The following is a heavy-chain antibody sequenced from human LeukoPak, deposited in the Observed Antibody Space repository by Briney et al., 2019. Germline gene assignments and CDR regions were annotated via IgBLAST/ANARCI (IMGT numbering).Heavy chain of an antibody. D-gene: IGHD2-8*01. V-gene: IGHV4-59*08. CDR2: IYYSGST. J-gene: IGHJ3*02. Sequence: SETLSPTCTVSGGSISSYYWSWIRQPPGKGLEWIGYIYYSGSTNYNPSLKSRVTILVDTSKNQFSLKLSSVTAADMAVYYCARINGVSSDAFDIWGQGTMVTVSS. CDR3: ARINGVSSDAFDI. CDR1: GGSISSYY.